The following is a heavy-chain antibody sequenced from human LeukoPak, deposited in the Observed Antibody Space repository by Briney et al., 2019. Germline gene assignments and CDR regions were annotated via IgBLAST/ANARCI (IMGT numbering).Heavy chain of an antibody. Sequence: GGSLRLSCAASGFTFSSYWMSWVRQAPGKGLEWVANIKQDGSEKYYVDSVKGRFTISRDNAKNSLYLQMNSLRAEDTAVYYCARDRPSRRPGMVAEYWGQGTLVTVSS. CDR3: ARDRPSRRPGMVAEY. J-gene: IGHJ4*02. CDR1: GFTFSSYW. D-gene: IGHD5-18*01. V-gene: IGHV3-7*01. CDR2: IKQDGSEK.